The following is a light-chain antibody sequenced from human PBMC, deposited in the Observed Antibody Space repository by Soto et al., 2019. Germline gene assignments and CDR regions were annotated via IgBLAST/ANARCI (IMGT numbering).Light chain of an antibody. J-gene: IGKJ1*01. CDR3: QKYNNWPPWWK. Sequence: EIVMTQSPATLSVSPGERATLSCRASQSVSSNLAWYQQKPGQAPRLLIYGASTRATGIPARFSGSGSGTEFTLTISSLQSEDCACYYCQKYNNWPPWWKFVQGTKG. CDR1: QSVSSN. CDR2: GAS. V-gene: IGKV3-15*01.